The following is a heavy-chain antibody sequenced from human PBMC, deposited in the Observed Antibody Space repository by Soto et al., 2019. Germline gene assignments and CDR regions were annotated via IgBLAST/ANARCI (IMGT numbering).Heavy chain of an antibody. CDR2: IYYSGST. J-gene: IGHJ5*02. CDR3: ARERGGNDWFDP. V-gene: IGHV4-31*03. CDR1: GGSISSGGYY. Sequence: PSETLSFTCTVSGGSISSGGYYWSWIRQHPGKGLEWIGYIYYSGSTYYNPSLKSRVTISVDTSKNQFSLKLSSVTAADTAVYYCARERGGNDWFDPWGQGTLVTVSS. D-gene: IGHD2-15*01.